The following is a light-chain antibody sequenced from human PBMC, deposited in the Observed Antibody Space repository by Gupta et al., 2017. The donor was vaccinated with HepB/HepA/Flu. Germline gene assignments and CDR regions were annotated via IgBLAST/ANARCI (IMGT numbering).Light chain of an antibody. CDR3: QQLNSYLALT. CDR2: AAS. CDR1: QGISSY. Sequence: DIQLTQSPSFLSASVGDRATITCRASQGISSYLAWYQQKPGKAPKLLIYAASTLQSGVPSRFSGSGSGTEFTLTISSLQPEDFATYYCQQLNSYLALTFGGGTKVESK. V-gene: IGKV1-9*01. J-gene: IGKJ4*01.